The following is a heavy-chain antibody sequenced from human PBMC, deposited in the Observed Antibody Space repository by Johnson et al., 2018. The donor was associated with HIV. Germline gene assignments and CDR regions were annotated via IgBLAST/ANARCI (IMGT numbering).Heavy chain of an antibody. J-gene: IGHJ3*02. Sequence: QVQLVESGGGLVQPGRSLRLSCAASGFTFSSYGMHWVRQAPGKGLEWVAVISYDGSNKYYADSVKGRFTISRDNSKNTLYLQMNSLRGEDTAVYYCARSMYWPDAFDIWGQGTMVTVSS. CDR1: GFTFSSYG. V-gene: IGHV3-30*03. CDR2: ISYDGSNK. D-gene: IGHD2-8*02. CDR3: ARSMYWPDAFDI.